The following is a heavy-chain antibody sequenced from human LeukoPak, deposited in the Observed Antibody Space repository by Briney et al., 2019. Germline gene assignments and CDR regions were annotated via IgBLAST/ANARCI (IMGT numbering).Heavy chain of an antibody. V-gene: IGHV3-7*01. CDR1: EFTFSSYW. CDR3: LATEQQLVLGDAY. J-gene: IGHJ4*02. Sequence: AGSLRLSCAASEFTFSSYWMSWVRQVPGKGLEWVANIKQGGSEKYYVDSVKGRFTISRDNAKNSLYLQMNSLRAEDTAVYYCLATEQQLVLGDAYWRQGTLVTVSS. D-gene: IGHD6-13*01. CDR2: IKQGGSEK.